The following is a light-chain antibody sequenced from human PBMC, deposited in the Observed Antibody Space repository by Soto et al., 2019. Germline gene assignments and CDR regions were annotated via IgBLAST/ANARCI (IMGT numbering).Light chain of an antibody. CDR2: AAY. CDR1: QDISTY. Sequence: EIQMTQAPSSLSASVGDRVTITCRARQDISTYLAWYQQKPGKVPKLLISAAYTLQSGVPPRFSGSGSGTDFTLTISSLQPEDVATYYCQKYDNAPLTFGGGTKVEIK. V-gene: IGKV1-27*01. J-gene: IGKJ4*01. CDR3: QKYDNAPLT.